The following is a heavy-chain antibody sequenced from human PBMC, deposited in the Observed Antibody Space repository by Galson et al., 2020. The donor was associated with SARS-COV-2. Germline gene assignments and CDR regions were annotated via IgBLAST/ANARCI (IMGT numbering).Heavy chain of an antibody. CDR1: GGSVSSGDYY. CDR3: ASTYMAMAYYYDF. J-gene: IGHJ4*02. D-gene: IGHD3-22*01. Sequence: SETLSLTCTVSGGSVSSGDYYWSWIRQPPGKGLEWIGYIYYSGSTNYNPSLKSRVTISLDTAKNQFSLKLKSMTAADTGIYYCASTYMAMAYYYDFWGQGSLVTVSS. V-gene: IGHV4-30-4*01. CDR2: IYYSGST.